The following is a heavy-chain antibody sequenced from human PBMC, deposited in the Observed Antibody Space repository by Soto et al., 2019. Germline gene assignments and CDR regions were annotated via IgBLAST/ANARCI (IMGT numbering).Heavy chain of an antibody. J-gene: IGHJ3*02. D-gene: IGHD5-12*01. CDR1: GGSFSGYD. CDR3: ARATYSGYDHDAFDI. Sequence: PSETLSLTCAVYGGSFSGYDWTWIRQPPGKGLEWIGEINHSGSTNYNPSLKSRVTISVDTSKNQFSLKLSSVTAADTAVYYCARATYSGYDHDAFDIWGQGTMVTVSS. V-gene: IGHV4-34*01. CDR2: INHSGST.